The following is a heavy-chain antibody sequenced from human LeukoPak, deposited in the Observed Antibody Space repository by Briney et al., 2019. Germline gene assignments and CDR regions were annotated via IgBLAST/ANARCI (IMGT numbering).Heavy chain of an antibody. Sequence: PSETLSLTCTVSGGSISSYYWSWIRQPPGKGLEWIGYIYYSGSTNYNPSLKSRVTISVDTSKNQFSLKLSSVTAADTAVYYCASGVRWRLGDAFDIWGQGTMVTVSS. D-gene: IGHD4-23*01. CDR3: ASGVRWRLGDAFDI. CDR2: IYYSGST. V-gene: IGHV4-59*08. CDR1: GGSISSYY. J-gene: IGHJ3*02.